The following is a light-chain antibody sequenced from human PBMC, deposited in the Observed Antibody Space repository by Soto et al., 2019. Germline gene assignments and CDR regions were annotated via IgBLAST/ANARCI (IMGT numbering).Light chain of an antibody. CDR3: QKYNRGGFT. CDR2: AAS. J-gene: IGKJ3*01. V-gene: IGKV1-27*01. CDR1: QVISNY. Sequence: DIQMTQSPSSLSASVGDRVTITCRASQVISNYLAWYQQKPGKVPKLLIYAASTLQSGVPSRFSGSGSGTDFTLTSSSLQPEDVATYYCQKYNRGGFTFGPGTKVDIK.